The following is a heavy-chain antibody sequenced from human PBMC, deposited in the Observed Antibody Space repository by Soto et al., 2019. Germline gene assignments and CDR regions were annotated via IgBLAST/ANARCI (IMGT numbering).Heavy chain of an antibody. CDR1: GFTFSDYY. V-gene: IGHV3-11*05. D-gene: IGHD1-26*01. CDR2: ISRSSSNT. CDR3: AGGRGSYLPDY. Sequence: QVQLVESGGGLVKPGGSLRLSCAASGFTFSDYYMSWIRQAPGKGLEWVSYISRSSSNTNYADSVNGRFTISRDNAKKSLYLQMNSLRADDTALYYCAGGRGSYLPDYWGQGTLVTVSS. J-gene: IGHJ4*02.